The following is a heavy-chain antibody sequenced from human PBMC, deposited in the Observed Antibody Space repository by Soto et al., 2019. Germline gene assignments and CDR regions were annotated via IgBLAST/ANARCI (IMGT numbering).Heavy chain of an antibody. CDR2: ISSSSGYI. CDR3: AGADAPNSYQYYGMDV. Sequence: EVQLVESGGGLVKPGGSLRLSCAASGFTFSSYSMNWVRQAPGKGLEWVSSISSSSGYIYYADSVKGRFIISRDNAENSLYLQMNSLRAEDTAVYYCAGADAPNSYQYYGMDVWGQGTAVTVSS. CDR1: GFTFSSYS. V-gene: IGHV3-21*01. J-gene: IGHJ6*02.